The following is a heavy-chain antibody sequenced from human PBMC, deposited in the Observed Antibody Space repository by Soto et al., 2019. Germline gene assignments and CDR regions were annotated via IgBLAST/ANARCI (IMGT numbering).Heavy chain of an antibody. V-gene: IGHV3-30-3*01. D-gene: IGHD3-22*01. CDR3: ARDRVAYDSSGYGYFDY. J-gene: IGHJ4*02. CDR2: ISYDGSNK. CDR1: GFTFSSYA. Sequence: GGSLRLSCAASGFTFSSYAMHWVCQAPGKGLEWVAVISYDGSNKYYADSVKGRFTISRDSSKNTLYLQMNSLRAEDTAVYYCARDRVAYDSSGYGYFDYWGQGTLVTVSS.